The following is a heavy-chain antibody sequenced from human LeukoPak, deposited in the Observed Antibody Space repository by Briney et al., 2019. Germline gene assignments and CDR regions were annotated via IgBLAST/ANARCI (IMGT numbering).Heavy chain of an antibody. Sequence: SETLSLTCTVSGGSISSSSYCWGWIRQPPGKGLEWIGNIYYSGSTYYNPSLKSRVTISVDTSKNKFSLKLSSVTAADTAVYYCARVDSRGRSRAFDIWGQGTMVTVSS. D-gene: IGHD3-22*01. CDR3: ARVDSRGRSRAFDI. CDR1: GGSISSSSYC. CDR2: IYYSGST. V-gene: IGHV4-39*07. J-gene: IGHJ3*02.